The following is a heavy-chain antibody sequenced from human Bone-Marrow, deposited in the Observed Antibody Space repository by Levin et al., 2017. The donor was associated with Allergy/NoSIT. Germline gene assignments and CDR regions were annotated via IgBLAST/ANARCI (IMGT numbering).Heavy chain of an antibody. CDR2: ISASGDNT. D-gene: IGHD3-3*01. J-gene: IGHJ6*03. V-gene: IGHV3-23*01. CDR3: AKDDFDFWSGYYETHHMDV. CDR1: GFTFSNYA. Sequence: PGESLKISCAASGFTFSNYAMSWVRQAPGRGLEWVSSISASGDNTYYADSVRGQFTISRDNSKNTLLLQLSSLRAEDTAVYYCAKDDFDFWSGYYETHHMDVWGKGTTVTVSS.